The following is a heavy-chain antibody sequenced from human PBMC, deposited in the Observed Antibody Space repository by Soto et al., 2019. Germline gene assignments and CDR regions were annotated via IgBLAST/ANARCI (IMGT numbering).Heavy chain of an antibody. Sequence: GGSLRLSCAASGFTFSSYAMSWVRQAPGKGLEWVSAISGSGGSTYYADSVKGRFTISRDNSKNTLYLQMNSLRAEDTAVYYCAKDNDFWSPQMDAFDIWGQGTMVTVSS. CDR3: AKDNDFWSPQMDAFDI. CDR2: ISGSGGST. CDR1: GFTFSSYA. V-gene: IGHV3-23*01. D-gene: IGHD3-3*01. J-gene: IGHJ3*02.